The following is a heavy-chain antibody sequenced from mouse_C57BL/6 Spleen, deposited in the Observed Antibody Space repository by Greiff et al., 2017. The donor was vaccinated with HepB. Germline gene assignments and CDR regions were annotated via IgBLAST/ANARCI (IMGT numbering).Heavy chain of an antibody. V-gene: IGHV5-12*01. CDR1: GFTFSDYY. J-gene: IGHJ2*01. D-gene: IGHD2-3*01. CDR3: ARQRGWLQYFDY. Sequence: EVNVVESGGGLVQPGGSLKLSCAASGFTFSDYYMYWVRQTPEKRLEWVAYISNGGGSTYYPDTVKGRFTISRDNAKNTLYLQMSRLKSEDTAMYYCARQRGWLQYFDYWGQGTTLTVSS. CDR2: ISNGGGST.